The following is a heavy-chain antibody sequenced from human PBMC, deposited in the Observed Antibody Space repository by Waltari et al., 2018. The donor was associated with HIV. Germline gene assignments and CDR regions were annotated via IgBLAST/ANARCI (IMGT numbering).Heavy chain of an antibody. D-gene: IGHD1-26*01. Sequence: QVQLQESGPGLVKPSETLSLTCTVSGGSISSYYWSWIRHPAGKGPEWIGRIYTSGSTNYNPSLKSRVTMSVDTSKNQFSLKLSSLTAADTAVYYCARQRVGATTGGDFDYWGQGTLVTVSS. CDR3: ARQRVGATTGGDFDY. CDR1: GGSISSYY. J-gene: IGHJ4*02. CDR2: IYTSGST. V-gene: IGHV4-4*07.